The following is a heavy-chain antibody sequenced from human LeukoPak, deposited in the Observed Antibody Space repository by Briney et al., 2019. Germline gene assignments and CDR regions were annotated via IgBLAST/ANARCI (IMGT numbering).Heavy chain of an antibody. Sequence: SETLSLTCAVYGGFFSGYYWSWIRQPPGKGLEWIGEINHSGSTNYNPSLKSRVTISVDTSKNQFSLKLSSVTAADTAVYYCARGGLRYFDFDPWGQGTLVTVSS. D-gene: IGHD3-9*01. V-gene: IGHV4-34*01. CDR3: ARGGLRYFDFDP. J-gene: IGHJ5*02. CDR2: INHSGST. CDR1: GGFFSGYY.